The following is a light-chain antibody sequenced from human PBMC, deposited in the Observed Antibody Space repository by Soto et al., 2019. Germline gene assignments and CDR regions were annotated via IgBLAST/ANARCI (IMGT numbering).Light chain of an antibody. CDR3: ETWDSNTRV. CDR1: SGHSTYI. V-gene: IGLV4-60*02. CDR2: LEGSGRY. Sequence: QLVLTQSSSASASLGSSVKLTCTLSSGHSTYIIAWHQQQPGKAPRYLMNLEGSGRYNRGSGDPDRFSGSSSGADRYLTISNLQFEDEADYYCETWDSNTRVFGGGTKLTVL. J-gene: IGLJ3*02.